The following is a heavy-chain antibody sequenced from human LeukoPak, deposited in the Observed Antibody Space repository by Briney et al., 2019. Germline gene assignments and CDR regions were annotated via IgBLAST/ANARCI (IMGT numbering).Heavy chain of an antibody. Sequence: PGGSLRLSCAASGFTFSSYSMNWVRQAPGKGLEWVSSISSSSSYIYYADSVKGRFTISRDNAKNSLYLQMNSLRAEDTAVYYCARDHCSSTSCQGGYWGQGTLVTVSS. CDR1: GFTFSSYS. D-gene: IGHD2-2*01. J-gene: IGHJ4*02. CDR3: ARDHCSSTSCQGGY. CDR2: ISSSSSYI. V-gene: IGHV3-21*01.